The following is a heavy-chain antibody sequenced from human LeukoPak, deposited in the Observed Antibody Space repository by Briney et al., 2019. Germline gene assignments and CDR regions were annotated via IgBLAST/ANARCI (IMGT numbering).Heavy chain of an antibody. Sequence: ASVKVSCKASGYTFTSYYMHWVRQAPGQGLEWMGIINPSGASTSYAQKFQGRVTMTRDTSTSTVYMELSSLRSEATAVYYCARVVGSSGYLYWGQGTLVTVSS. CDR1: GYTFTSYY. CDR2: INPSGAST. D-gene: IGHD3-22*01. J-gene: IGHJ4*02. CDR3: ARVVGSSGYLY. V-gene: IGHV1-46*01.